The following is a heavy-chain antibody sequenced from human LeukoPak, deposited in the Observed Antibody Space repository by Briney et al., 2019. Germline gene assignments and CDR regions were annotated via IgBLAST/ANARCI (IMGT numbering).Heavy chain of an antibody. CDR3: ARDIYGDFYDRSFDY. D-gene: IGHD3-22*01. CDR1: GFTFSSYG. CDR2: IWYDGSNK. J-gene: IGHJ4*02. V-gene: IGHV3-33*01. Sequence: TRGSLRLSCAASGFTFSSYGMHWVRQAPGKGLEWVAVIWYDGSNKYYADSVKGRFTISRDNSKNTLYLQMNSLRAEDTAVYYCARDIYGDFYDRSFDYWGQGTLVTVSS.